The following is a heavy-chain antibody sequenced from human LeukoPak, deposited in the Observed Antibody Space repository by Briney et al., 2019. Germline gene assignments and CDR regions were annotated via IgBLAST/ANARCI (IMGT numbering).Heavy chain of an antibody. V-gene: IGHV3-23*01. CDR3: AKGIEYNNSWIFDY. CDR2: ISGSGGST. D-gene: IGHD2/OR15-2a*01. Sequence: PAGGSLRLSCAASGFTFSSYAMSWVRQAPGKGLEWVSAISGSGGSTYYADSVKGRFTISRDNSKNTLYLQMNSLRAEDTAVYYCAKGIEYNNSWIFDYWGQGTLVTVSS. J-gene: IGHJ4*02. CDR1: GFTFSSYA.